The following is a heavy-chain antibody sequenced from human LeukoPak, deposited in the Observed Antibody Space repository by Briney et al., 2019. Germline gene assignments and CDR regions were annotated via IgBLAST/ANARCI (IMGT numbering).Heavy chain of an antibody. V-gene: IGHV4-4*07. Sequence: ASETLSLTCTVSGGSISSYYWSWIRQPAGKGLEWIGRIYTSGSTNYNPSLKSRVPMSVDTSKNQFSLKLSSVTAAATAVYYCARAGGLQWLSWFDPWGQGTLVTVSS. CDR1: GGSISSYY. CDR2: IYTSGST. J-gene: IGHJ5*02. CDR3: ARAGGLQWLSWFDP. D-gene: IGHD6-19*01.